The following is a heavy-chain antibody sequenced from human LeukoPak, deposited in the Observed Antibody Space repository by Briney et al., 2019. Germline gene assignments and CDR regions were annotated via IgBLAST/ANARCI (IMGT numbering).Heavy chain of an antibody. Sequence: GGSLRPSCVVTGFTFISDNMHWVRQAPGKGLEWISYISSSSSTMYYADSVKGRFTIFRDNAKNSLYLQMNSLRAEDTAVYYCARVLHKRNYDSSVYYGYWGQGTLVTVSS. D-gene: IGHD3-22*01. CDR2: ISSSSSTM. CDR1: GFTFISDN. CDR3: ARVLHKRNYDSSVYYGY. V-gene: IGHV3-48*01. J-gene: IGHJ4*02.